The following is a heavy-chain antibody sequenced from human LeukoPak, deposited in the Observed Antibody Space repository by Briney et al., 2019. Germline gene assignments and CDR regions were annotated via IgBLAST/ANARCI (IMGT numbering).Heavy chain of an antibody. CDR3: ARDQEYSSGWAYYYYMDV. CDR1: GYTFTGYY. CDR2: INPNSGGT. J-gene: IGHJ6*03. D-gene: IGHD6-19*01. V-gene: IGHV1-2*02. Sequence: ASVKVSCKASGYTFTGYYMHWVRQAPGQGLEWMGWINPNSGGTNYAQKFQGRVTMTRDTYISTAYMELSRLRSDDTAVYYCARDQEYSSGWAYYYYMDVWGKGTTVPVSS.